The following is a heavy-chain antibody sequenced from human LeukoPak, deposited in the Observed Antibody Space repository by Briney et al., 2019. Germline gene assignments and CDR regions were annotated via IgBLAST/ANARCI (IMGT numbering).Heavy chain of an antibody. D-gene: IGHD6-13*01. V-gene: IGHV3-7*01. CDR2: IKQDGSEK. Sequence: GGSLRLSCAPSGFTFSTYWMGWVRQAPGKGLEWLANIKQDGSEKYYVDSVKGRFTISRDNAKNSLYLQMNSLRAEDTAVHYCARLAAAGGYYYYGMDVWGQGTTVTVSS. J-gene: IGHJ6*02. CDR3: ARLAAAGGYYYYGMDV. CDR1: GFTFSTYW.